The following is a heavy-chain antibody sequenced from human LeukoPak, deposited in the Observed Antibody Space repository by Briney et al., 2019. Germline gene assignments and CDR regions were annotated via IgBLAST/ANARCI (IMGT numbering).Heavy chain of an antibody. Sequence: GASVKVSCKASGYTFTSYYMHWGRQAPGQGLEWMGIINPSGGSTSYAQKFQGRVTMTRDTSTSTVYMELSSLRSEDTAVYYCARERRRIAAAGRAFDYWGQGTLVTVSS. V-gene: IGHV1-46*01. J-gene: IGHJ4*02. D-gene: IGHD6-13*01. CDR3: ARERRRIAAAGRAFDY. CDR1: GYTFTSYY. CDR2: INPSGGST.